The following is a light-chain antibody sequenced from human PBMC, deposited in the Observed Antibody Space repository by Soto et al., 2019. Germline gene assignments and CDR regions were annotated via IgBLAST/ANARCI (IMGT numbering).Light chain of an antibody. CDR3: SSYTSVSTWL. CDR2: EVT. J-gene: IGLJ2*01. CDR1: SRDVGGYNY. V-gene: IGLV2-14*01. Sequence: QSALTQPASVSGSPGQSITISCAGTSRDVGGYNYVSWYQQYPGKAPKVIISEVTNRPSGVPNRFSGSKSGNMASLTISGLQAEDEADYYCSSYTSVSTWLFGGGTKLTVL.